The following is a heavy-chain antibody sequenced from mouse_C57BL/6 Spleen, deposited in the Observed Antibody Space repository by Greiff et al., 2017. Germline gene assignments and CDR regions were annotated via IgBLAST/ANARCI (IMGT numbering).Heavy chain of an antibody. CDR1: GYTFTDYY. V-gene: IGHV1-26*01. D-gene: IGHD1-1*01. Sequence: EVQLQQSGPELVKPGASVKISCKASGYTFTDYYMNWVKQSHGKSLEWIGDINPNNGGTSYNQKFKGKATLPVDKSSSTAYMELRSLTSEDSAVYYCARGEGIRYYGSQLGPRYFDVWGTGTTVTVSS. CDR3: ARGEGIRYYGSQLGPRYFDV. CDR2: INPNNGGT. J-gene: IGHJ1*03.